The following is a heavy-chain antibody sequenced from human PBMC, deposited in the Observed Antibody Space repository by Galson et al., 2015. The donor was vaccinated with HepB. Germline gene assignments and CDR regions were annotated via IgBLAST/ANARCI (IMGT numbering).Heavy chain of an antibody. D-gene: IGHD3-10*01. V-gene: IGHV3-48*01. Sequence: SLRLSCAASGFTFSSYSMNWVRQAPGKGLEWVSYISSSSSTIYYADSVKGRFTISRDNAKNSLYLQMNSLRAEDTAVYYCARDRNLRGTLVRAHDFDYWGQGTLVTVSS. CDR1: GFTFSSYS. CDR3: ARDRNLRGTLVRAHDFDY. J-gene: IGHJ4*02. CDR2: ISSSSSTI.